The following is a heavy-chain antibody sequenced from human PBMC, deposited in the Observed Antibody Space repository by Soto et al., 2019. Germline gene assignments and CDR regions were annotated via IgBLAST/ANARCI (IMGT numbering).Heavy chain of an antibody. CDR3: ARRWTTGEIDY. J-gene: IGHJ4*02. CDR2: ISAYTGNT. Sequence: ASVKVSCKASGYIFNSFGISWVRQAPGQGLEWMGWISAYTGNTKYAQNFQGRVTMTTDTSTSTAYMELRSLRSDDTAVYYCARRWTTGEIDYWGQGTLATVSS. CDR1: GYIFNSFG. D-gene: IGHD4-17*01. V-gene: IGHV1-18*01.